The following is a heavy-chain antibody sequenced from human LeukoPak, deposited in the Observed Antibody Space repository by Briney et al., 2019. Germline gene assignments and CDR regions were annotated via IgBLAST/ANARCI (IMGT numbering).Heavy chain of an antibody. CDR3: VREAGYCASVCLKSNWFDP. J-gene: IGHJ5*02. V-gene: IGHV3-23*01. CDR1: GFPFSNHA. D-gene: IGHD2-21*02. CDR2: ISNGNT. Sequence: GGSLRLSCAASGFPFSNHAMSWVRQPPGKGLEWVSAISNGNTYYADSVRGRFTISRGDSKNMVYLQMNSLRDEDTALYYCVREAGYCASVCLKSNWFDPWGQGTLVTVSS.